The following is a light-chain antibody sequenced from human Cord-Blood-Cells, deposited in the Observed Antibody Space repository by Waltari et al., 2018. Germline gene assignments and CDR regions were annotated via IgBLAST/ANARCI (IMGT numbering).Light chain of an antibody. Sequence: QSPDSLAVSLGERATINCKSSQSVLYSSNNKNYLAWYQQKPGQPPKLLIYWASTRESGVPDRFSGSGSGTDFTLTISSLQAEDVAVYYCQQYYSTPFTFGPGTKVDIK. V-gene: IGKV4-1*01. CDR1: QSVLYSSNNKNY. CDR3: QQYYSTPFT. J-gene: IGKJ3*01. CDR2: WAS.